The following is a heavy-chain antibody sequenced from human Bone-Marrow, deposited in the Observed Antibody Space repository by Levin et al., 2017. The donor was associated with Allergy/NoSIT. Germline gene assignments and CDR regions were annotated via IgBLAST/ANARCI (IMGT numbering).Heavy chain of an antibody. CDR1: GYSFTSYW. CDR2: IDPSDSYT. Sequence: KVSCKGSGYSFTSYWISWVRQMPGKGLEWMGRIDPSDSYTNYSPSFQGHVTISADKSISTAYLQWSSLKASDTAMYYCATAGYYDILTGYYSPPGWFDPWGQGTLVTVSS. D-gene: IGHD3-9*01. J-gene: IGHJ5*02. CDR3: ATAGYYDILTGYYSPPGWFDP. V-gene: IGHV5-10-1*01.